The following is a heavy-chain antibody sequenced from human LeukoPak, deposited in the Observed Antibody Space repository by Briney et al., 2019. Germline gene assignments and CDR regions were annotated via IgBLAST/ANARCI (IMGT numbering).Heavy chain of an antibody. CDR3: ARPGVGFDY. V-gene: IGHV3-74*01. Sequence: GGSLRLSCAASGFTFTSYWMHWDRQAPGKGLVWLSRINSDGTITSYADSLEGRFTISRDNAKNTVYLQMNSLRAEDTAVYYCARPGVGFDYWGQGALVTVSS. CDR2: INSDGTIT. CDR1: GFTFTSYW. J-gene: IGHJ4*02.